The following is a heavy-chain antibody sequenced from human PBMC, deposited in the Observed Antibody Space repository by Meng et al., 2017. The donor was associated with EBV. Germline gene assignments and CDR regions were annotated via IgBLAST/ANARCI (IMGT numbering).Heavy chain of an antibody. CDR1: GYTFTSYG. CDR2: ISAYNGNT. V-gene: IGHV1-18*01. D-gene: IGHD3-22*01. CDR3: ARDGRLYDTPSPIDY. J-gene: IGHJ4*02. Sequence: QVELVQAGAEVKKPGASVKVSCKASGYTFTSYGISWVRQAPGQGLEWMGWISAYNGNTNYAQKLQGRVTMTTDTSTSTAYMELRSLRSDDTAVYYCARDGRLYDTPSPIDYWGQGTLVTVSS.